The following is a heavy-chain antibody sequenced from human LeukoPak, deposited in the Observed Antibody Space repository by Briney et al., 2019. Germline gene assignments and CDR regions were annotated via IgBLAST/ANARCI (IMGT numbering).Heavy chain of an antibody. Sequence: SETLSLTCTVSGGSVSSDNYYWTWIRQPPGKGLQWIGYISYSRSTNYNPSLKSRVTISLHTSKNQFSLRLSSLTAADTAVYYCARRHYYNGRAYYFLDYWGQGTLVTVSS. CDR1: GGSVSSDNYY. CDR2: ISYSRST. V-gene: IGHV4-61*01. D-gene: IGHD3-22*01. CDR3: ARRHYYNGRAYYFLDY. J-gene: IGHJ4*02.